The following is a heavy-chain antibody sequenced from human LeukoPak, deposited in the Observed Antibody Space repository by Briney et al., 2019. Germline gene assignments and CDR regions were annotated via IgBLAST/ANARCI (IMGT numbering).Heavy chain of an antibody. CDR2: ISWNSGSI. J-gene: IGHJ6*02. CDR1: GFTFDDYA. D-gene: IGHD2-2*01. Sequence: GGSLRLSCAASGFTFDDYAMHWVRQAPGKGLEWVSGISWNSGSIGYADSVKGRFTISRDNAKNSLYLQINSLRAEDTALYYCAKDRGLYCSSTSCSTKGSYYYYYGMDVWGQGTTVTVSS. V-gene: IGHV3-9*01. CDR3: AKDRGLYCSSTSCSTKGSYYYYYGMDV.